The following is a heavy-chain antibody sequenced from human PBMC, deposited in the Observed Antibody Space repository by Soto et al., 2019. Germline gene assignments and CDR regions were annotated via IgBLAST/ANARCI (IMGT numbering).Heavy chain of an antibody. J-gene: IGHJ4*02. CDR3: ARGDDYVPFDY. Sequence: EVQLVESGGGLVQPGGSLRLSCAASGFIFSAYPMHWVRQAPGKGLEYVSAIRTNENTYYANSVKGRFTISRDNSKNTLYLPMGSLRAEDMAIYYCARGDDYVPFDYWGQGTVVTVSS. V-gene: IGHV3-64*01. CDR2: IRTNENT. CDR1: GFIFSAYP. D-gene: IGHD4-17*01.